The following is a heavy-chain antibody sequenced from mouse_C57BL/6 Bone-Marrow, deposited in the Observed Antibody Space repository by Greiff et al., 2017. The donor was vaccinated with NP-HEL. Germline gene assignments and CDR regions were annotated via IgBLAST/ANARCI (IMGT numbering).Heavy chain of an antibody. CDR2: IDPSDSYT. CDR1: GYTFTSYW. CDR3: AREGGSDYWYSDV. J-gene: IGHJ1*03. D-gene: IGHD1-3*01. Sequence: VQLQQPGAELVMPGASVKLSCKASGYTFTSYWMHWVKQRPGQGLEWIGEIDPSDSYTNYNQKFKGKSTLTVDKSSSTAYMQLSSLTSEDSAVYYCAREGGSDYWYSDVWGTGTTVTVSS. V-gene: IGHV1-69*01.